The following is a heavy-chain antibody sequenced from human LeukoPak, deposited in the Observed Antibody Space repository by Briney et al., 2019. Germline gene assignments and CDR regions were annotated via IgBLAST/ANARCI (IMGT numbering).Heavy chain of an antibody. CDR3: AREGRWLQSHFDY. D-gene: IGHD5-24*01. CDR2: ISHSESA. Sequence: SETLSLTRTVSGGSTSSGANYWSWSRQPPGRGLGWIGYISHSESAYYSPSLESRITISVDRSKNQSSLKLSSVTAADTAVYYCAREGRWLQSHFDYWGQGTLVTVSS. V-gene: IGHV4-30-2*01. J-gene: IGHJ4*02. CDR1: GGSTSSGANY.